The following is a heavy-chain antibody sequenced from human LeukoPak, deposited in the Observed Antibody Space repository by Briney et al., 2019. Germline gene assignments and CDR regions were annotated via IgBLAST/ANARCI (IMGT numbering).Heavy chain of an antibody. D-gene: IGHD1-26*01. CDR2: MNPSSGNT. CDR1: GYTFTSYD. CDR3: ARGARVVGATNWFDP. V-gene: IGHV1-8*03. Sequence: ASVKVSCKASGYTFTSYDINWVRQATGQGLEWMGWMNPSSGNTGYAQKFQGRVTITRNTSISTAYMELSSLRSEDTAVYYCARGARVVGATNWFDPWGQGTLVTVSS. J-gene: IGHJ5*02.